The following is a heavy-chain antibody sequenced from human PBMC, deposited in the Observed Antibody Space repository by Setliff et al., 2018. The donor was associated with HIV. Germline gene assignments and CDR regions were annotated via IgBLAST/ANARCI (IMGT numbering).Heavy chain of an antibody. V-gene: IGHV1-2*02. CDR2: IDPASGDS. CDR1: GYPFRDYH. CDR3: ARESVISDAKIDF. Sequence: GASVKVSCKTSGYPFRDYHIYWVRQAPGQGLEWMGWIDPASGDSRSTQKFQGRVTMTRDTSIATVYMEVNRLTSDDTAMYYCARESVISDAKIDFWGRGTLVTVSS. J-gene: IGHJ2*01. D-gene: IGHD3-22*01.